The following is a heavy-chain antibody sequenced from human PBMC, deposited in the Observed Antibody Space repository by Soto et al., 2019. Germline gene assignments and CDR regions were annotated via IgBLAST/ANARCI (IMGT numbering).Heavy chain of an antibody. CDR2: IWYDGSKR. D-gene: IGHD2-15*01. J-gene: IGHJ4*02. CDR1: GFTFSNYG. Sequence: QVQLEESGGGVVQPERSLRLSCVASGFTFSNYGMHWVRQAPGKGLEWVAVIWYDGSKRYHVESVKGRFTISRDNSKNSLYLQMNGLTVDDTAVYYCAREVAGGRFDYWGQGTPVTVSS. CDR3: AREVAGGRFDY. V-gene: IGHV3-33*01.